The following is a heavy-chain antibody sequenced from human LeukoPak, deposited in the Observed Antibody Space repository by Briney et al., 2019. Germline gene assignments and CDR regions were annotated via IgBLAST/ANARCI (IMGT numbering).Heavy chain of an antibody. D-gene: IGHD1-1*01. V-gene: IGHV3-7*01. CDR1: GLTSSSYW. Sequence: GGSLRLSCAASGLTSSSYWMSWVRQAPGKGLEWVANIREDGSEKKYVDSVKGRFSISRDNAKKSLFLQMNSLRVEDTAVYYCVRDARGGHNDFWGQGTQVTVSS. J-gene: IGHJ4*02. CDR3: VRDARGGHNDF. CDR2: IREDGSEK.